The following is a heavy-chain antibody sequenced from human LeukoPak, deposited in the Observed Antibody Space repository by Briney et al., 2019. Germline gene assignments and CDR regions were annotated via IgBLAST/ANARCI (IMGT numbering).Heavy chain of an antibody. Sequence: HGGSLRLSCAASGFTVSSNYMSWVRQAPGKGLEWVSVIYSGGSTYYADSVKGRFTISRDNSKNTLYLQVNSLRAEDTAVYYCARDKVVAATQSGYYYYGMDVWGQGTTVTVSS. CDR3: ARDKVVAATQSGYYYYGMDV. CDR2: IYSGGST. D-gene: IGHD2-15*01. V-gene: IGHV3-53*01. CDR1: GFTVSSNY. J-gene: IGHJ6*02.